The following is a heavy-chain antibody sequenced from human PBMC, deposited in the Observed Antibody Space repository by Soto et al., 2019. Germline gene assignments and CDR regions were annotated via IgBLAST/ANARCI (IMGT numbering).Heavy chain of an antibody. CDR1: GGSISSGDYY. D-gene: IGHD6-13*01. CDR2: IYYSGST. CDR3: ARGEYSSLDY. J-gene: IGHJ4*02. V-gene: IGHV4-30-4*01. Sequence: SETLSLTCTVSGGSISSGDYYWIWIRQPPGKVLEWIGYIYYSGSTYYNPSLKSRVTISVDTSKNQFSLKLSSVTAADTAVYYCARGEYSSLDYWGQGTLVTVSS.